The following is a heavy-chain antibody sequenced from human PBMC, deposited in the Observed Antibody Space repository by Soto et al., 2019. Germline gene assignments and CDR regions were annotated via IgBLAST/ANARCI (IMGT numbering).Heavy chain of an antibody. CDR2: IYYSGST. CDR3: ARDISGLRYFDWLSSSQQEREHNWLDP. D-gene: IGHD3-9*01. CDR1: GGSISSSSYY. J-gene: IGHJ5*02. V-gene: IGHV4-39*07. Sequence: SETLSLTCTVSGGSISSSSYYWGWIRQPPGKGLEWIGSIYYSGSTYYNPSLKSRVTISVDTSKNQFSLKLSSVTAADTAVYYCARDISGLRYFDWLSSSQQEREHNWLDPWGQGTQVTVYS.